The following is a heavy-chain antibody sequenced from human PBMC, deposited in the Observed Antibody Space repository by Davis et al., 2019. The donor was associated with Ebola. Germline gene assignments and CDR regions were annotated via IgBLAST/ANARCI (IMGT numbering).Heavy chain of an antibody. Sequence: GSLRLSCAVSGGSISSSNWWSWVRQPPGKGLEWIGEIYHSGSTNYNPSLKSRVTISVESSKSQFSLKLHSVTAADTAVYYCARTTKTNIEDSGLGFNSFDSWGQGTLVSVSS. CDR1: GGSISSSNW. J-gene: IGHJ5*01. V-gene: IGHV4-4*02. D-gene: IGHD4-17*01. CDR2: IYHSGST. CDR3: ARTTKTNIEDSGLGFNSFDS.